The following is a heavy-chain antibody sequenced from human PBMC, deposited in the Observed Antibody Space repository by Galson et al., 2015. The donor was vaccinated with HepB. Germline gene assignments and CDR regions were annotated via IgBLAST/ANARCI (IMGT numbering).Heavy chain of an antibody. Sequence: SENLSLTCTVSGGSISSSSYYWGWIRQPPGKGLEWIGSIYYSGSTYYNPSLKSRVTISVDTSKNQFSLKLSFVTAADTAVYYCARQRKGYGGRATYWFDPWGQGTLVTVSS. CDR2: IYYSGST. CDR3: ARQRKGYGGRATYWFDP. CDR1: GGSISSSSYY. V-gene: IGHV4-39*01. J-gene: IGHJ5*02. D-gene: IGHD4-23*01.